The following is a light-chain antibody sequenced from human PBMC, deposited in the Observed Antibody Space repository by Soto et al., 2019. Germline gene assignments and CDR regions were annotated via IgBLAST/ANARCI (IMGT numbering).Light chain of an antibody. V-gene: IGKV3-15*01. CDR2: GAF. J-gene: IGKJ4*01. Sequence: EIVMTQSPATLSVSPGETATLSCRASQSVTYNLAWYQQKTGQGPRLLIYGAFTRATGIPTRFSGSGSGTEFTLIIRSLQSEDFAVYYCQQYKNWPPLTFGGGTKVEIK. CDR1: QSVTYN. CDR3: QQYKNWPPLT.